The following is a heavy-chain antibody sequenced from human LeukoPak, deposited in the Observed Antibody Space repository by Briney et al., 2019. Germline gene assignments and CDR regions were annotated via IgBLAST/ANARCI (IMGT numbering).Heavy chain of an antibody. D-gene: IGHD3-22*01. Sequence: SETLSLTCAVYGGSFSGYYWSWIRQPPGKGLEWIGEINHSGSTNYNPSLKSRVTISVDTSKNQFSLKLSSVTAADTAVYYCARRITMIVVNWFDPWGQGTLVTVSS. CDR1: GGSFSGYY. CDR2: INHSGST. CDR3: ARRITMIVVNWFDP. V-gene: IGHV4-34*01. J-gene: IGHJ5*02.